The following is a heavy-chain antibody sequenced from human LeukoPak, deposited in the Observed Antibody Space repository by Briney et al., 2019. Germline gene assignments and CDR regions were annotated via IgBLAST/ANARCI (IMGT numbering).Heavy chain of an antibody. V-gene: IGHV1-2*02. CDR1: GYTFTGYY. Sequence: ASVKVSCKASGYTFTGYYMHWVRQAPGQGLEWKGWINPNSGGTNFAQKFQGRVTLTRDTSISTAYMELSRLRSDDTAVYYCASALNYYDSTSQEGNWGQGTLVTVSS. CDR3: ASALNYYDSTSQEGN. CDR2: INPNSGGT. J-gene: IGHJ4*02. D-gene: IGHD3-22*01.